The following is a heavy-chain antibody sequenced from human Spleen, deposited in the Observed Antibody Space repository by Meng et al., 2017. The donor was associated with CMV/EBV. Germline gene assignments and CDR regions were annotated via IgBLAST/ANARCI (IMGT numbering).Heavy chain of an antibody. V-gene: IGHV3-23*01. CDR3: AKDGWQQLALGDYYYYGMDV. CDR1: GFTFSNAW. Sequence: GGSLRLSCAASGFTFSNAWMSWVRQAPGKGLEWVSAISGSGGSTYNADSVKGRFTISRDNSKNTLYLQMNSLRAEDTAVYYCAKDGWQQLALGDYYYYGMDVWGQGTTVTVSS. D-gene: IGHD6-13*01. CDR2: ISGSGGST. J-gene: IGHJ6*02.